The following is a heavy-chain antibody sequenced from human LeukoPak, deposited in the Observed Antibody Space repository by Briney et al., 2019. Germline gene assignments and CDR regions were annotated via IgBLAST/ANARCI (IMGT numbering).Heavy chain of an antibody. Sequence: SETLSLTCAVYGGSFSGYYWSWIRQPPGMGLEWIGEINHSGSTNYNPSLKSRVTISVDTSKNQFSLKLSSVTAADTAVYYCARLYGSGSYRWGSWFDPWGQGTLVTVSS. J-gene: IGHJ5*02. D-gene: IGHD3-10*01. CDR1: GGSFSGYY. V-gene: IGHV4-34*01. CDR2: INHSGST. CDR3: ARLYGSGSYRWGSWFDP.